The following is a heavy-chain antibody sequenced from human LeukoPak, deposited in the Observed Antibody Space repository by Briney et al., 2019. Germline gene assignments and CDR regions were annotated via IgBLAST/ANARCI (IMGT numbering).Heavy chain of an antibody. Sequence: PGGSLRHSCAASGFTFSSYWMSWVRQAPGKGLEWIGEIYHSGSTNYNPSLQSRVTISVDKSNNHFSLRLTSVTAADTAVYYCATNGWYCLDHWGQGALVTVSS. CDR2: IYHSGST. V-gene: IGHV4-4*02. J-gene: IGHJ1*01. CDR3: ATNGWYCLDH. CDR1: GFTFSSYW. D-gene: IGHD6-19*01.